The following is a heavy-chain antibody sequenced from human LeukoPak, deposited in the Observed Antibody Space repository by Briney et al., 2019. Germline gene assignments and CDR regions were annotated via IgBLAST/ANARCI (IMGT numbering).Heavy chain of an antibody. CDR2: IIPIFGIA. D-gene: IGHD5-18*01. CDR3: ASSVDTAMVTFGYYFDY. CDR1: GGTFSSYA. V-gene: IGHV1-69*01. Sequence: SVKVSCKAPGGTFSSYAISWVREAPGQGLEWMGGIIPIFGIANYTQKFQGRVTITADESTSTAYIELSSLRSEDTAVYYWASSVDTAMVTFGYYFDYWGQGTLVTVAS. J-gene: IGHJ4*02.